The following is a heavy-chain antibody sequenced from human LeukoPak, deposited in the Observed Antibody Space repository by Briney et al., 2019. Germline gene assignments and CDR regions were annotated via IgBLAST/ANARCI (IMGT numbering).Heavy chain of an antibody. CDR3: ARGGSRGENYFDY. CDR1: GGTFSSYA. Sequence: SVKVSCKASGGTFSSYAISWVRQAPGQGLEWMGRIIAIFGTANYAQKFQGRVTITTDESTSTAYMELSSLRSEDTAVYYCARGGSRGENYFDYWGQGTLVTVSS. CDR2: IIAIFGTA. J-gene: IGHJ4*02. V-gene: IGHV1-69*05. D-gene: IGHD6-13*01.